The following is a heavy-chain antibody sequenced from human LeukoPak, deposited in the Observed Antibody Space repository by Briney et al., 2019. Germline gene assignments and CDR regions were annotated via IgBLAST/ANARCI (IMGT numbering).Heavy chain of an antibody. CDR3: ARAYSNQLDYNWFDP. CDR2: IRYDGSNK. V-gene: IGHV3-30*02. D-gene: IGHD4-11*01. Sequence: GGSLRLSCAASGFTFSSYGMHWVRQAPGKGLEWVAFIRYDGSNKYYADSVKGRFTISRDDSKNTLYLQMNSLRAEDTAVYYCARAYSNQLDYNWFDPWGQGTLVTVSS. CDR1: GFTFSSYG. J-gene: IGHJ5*02.